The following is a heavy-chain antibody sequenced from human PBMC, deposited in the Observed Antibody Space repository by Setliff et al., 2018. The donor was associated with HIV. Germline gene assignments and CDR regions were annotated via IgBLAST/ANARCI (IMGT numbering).Heavy chain of an antibody. CDR2: IYNRGST. J-gene: IGHJ4*02. CDR1: GGSISSGDYY. V-gene: IGHV4-30-4*08. CDR3: ARVFVDTAVLRVLEYYFDS. Sequence: PSETLSLTCTVSGGSISSGDYYWTWIRRPPGKGLEWIGYIYNRGSTYYTPSLKSRITISLDTSKNQFSLRMRSVTAADTAVYYCARVFVDTAVLRVLEYYFDSWGRGTLVTVSS. D-gene: IGHD5-18*01.